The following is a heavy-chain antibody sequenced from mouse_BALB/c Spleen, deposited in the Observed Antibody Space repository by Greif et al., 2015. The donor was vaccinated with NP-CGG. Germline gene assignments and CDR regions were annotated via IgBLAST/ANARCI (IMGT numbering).Heavy chain of an antibody. J-gene: IGHJ3*01. V-gene: IGHV5-6*01. CDR2: ISSGGSYT. Sequence: EVKLVESGGDLVKPGGSLKLSCAASGFTFSSYGMSWVRQTPDKRLEWVATISSGGSYTYYPDSVKGRFTISRDNAKNTLYLQMSSLKSEDTAMYYCARHGDDYDAWFAYWGQGTLVTVSA. CDR1: GFTFSSYG. D-gene: IGHD2-4*01. CDR3: ARHGDDYDAWFAY.